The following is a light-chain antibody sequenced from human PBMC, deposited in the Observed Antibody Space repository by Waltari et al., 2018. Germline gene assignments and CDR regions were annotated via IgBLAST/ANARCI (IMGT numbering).Light chain of an antibody. J-gene: IGKJ5*01. V-gene: IGKV3-11*01. CDR2: DTS. CDR3: QLRIKWPPEIT. CDR1: QSVDSY. Sequence: EIVLTQSPVPLSLSPGERATLSCRASQSVDSYLAWYQQKRGQPPRLLIYDTSNRATGIPARFSGSGSGTDFTLTISSLEPDDFAVYFCQLRIKWPPEITFGQGTRLEIK.